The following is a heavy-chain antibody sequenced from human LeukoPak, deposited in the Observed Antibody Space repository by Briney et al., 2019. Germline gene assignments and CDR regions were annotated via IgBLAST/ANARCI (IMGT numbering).Heavy chain of an antibody. V-gene: IGHV1-18*01. J-gene: IGHJ6*03. CDR1: GYTFISYG. Sequence: ASVKVSCKASGYTFISYGITWVRQAPGQGLEWMGWISPYTTKTNYAQSLQGRVTMTTNTSTSTAYMELRSLRSDDTAVYYCAREGGVGPTAPPDYYSYQMDVWGKGTTVTVSS. D-gene: IGHD1-26*01. CDR3: AREGGVGPTAPPDYYSYQMDV. CDR2: ISPYTTKT.